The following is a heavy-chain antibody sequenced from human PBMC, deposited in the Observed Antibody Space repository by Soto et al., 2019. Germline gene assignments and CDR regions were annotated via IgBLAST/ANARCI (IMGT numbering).Heavy chain of an antibody. CDR2: ILKDGKSK. D-gene: IGHD2-15*01. Sequence: GGSLRLSCAASGFILSDFAMHWVRQAPGRGPEWVAVILKDGKSKYYADSVRGRFTISSDTSKDTIFLQLTSLTLDDSAVYYCAKTGCHGGSCFSWFDPWGQGTPVTVSS. CDR1: GFILSDFA. J-gene: IGHJ5*02. CDR3: AKTGCHGGSCFSWFDP. V-gene: IGHV3-30*04.